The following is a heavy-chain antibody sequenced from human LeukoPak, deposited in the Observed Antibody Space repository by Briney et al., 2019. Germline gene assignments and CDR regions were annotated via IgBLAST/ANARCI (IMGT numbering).Heavy chain of an antibody. J-gene: IGHJ6*03. CDR3: TRGGYNYYYYYMDV. D-gene: IGHD5-24*01. CDR1: GFTFGDYA. Sequence: GGSLRLSCTASGFTFGDYAMSWVRQAPGKGLEWVGFIRSKAYGGTTEYAASVKGRFTISRDDSKSIAYLQMNSLKTEDTAVYYCTRGGYNYYYYYMDVWGKGTTVTISS. V-gene: IGHV3-49*04. CDR2: IRSKAYGGTT.